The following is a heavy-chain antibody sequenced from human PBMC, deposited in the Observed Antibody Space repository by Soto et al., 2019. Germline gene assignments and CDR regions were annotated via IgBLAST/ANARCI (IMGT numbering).Heavy chain of an antibody. CDR1: GFSFSTYW. V-gene: IGHV5-51*01. CDR2: IYSGDSDT. D-gene: IGHD1-26*01. CDR3: ARQGGAEVGSTKYYYGMDV. Sequence: EVQLVQSGAEVKKPGESLKISCKGSGFSFSTYWIAWVRQMPGKGLEWMGIIYSGDSDTRYSPSFQGQVTISADKSISTAYLQWSSLEAPDTAMYYCARQGGAEVGSTKYYYGMDVWGQGTTVTVSS. J-gene: IGHJ6*02.